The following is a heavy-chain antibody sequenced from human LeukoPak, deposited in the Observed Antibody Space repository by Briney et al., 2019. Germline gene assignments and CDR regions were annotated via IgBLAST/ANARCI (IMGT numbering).Heavy chain of an antibody. CDR2: IYYSGST. CDR3: ARTLKYSSGWYDYYYYYMDV. CDR1: GGSISSSSYY. J-gene: IGHJ6*03. D-gene: IGHD6-19*01. V-gene: IGHV4-39*07. Sequence: SETLSLTCTVSGGSISSSSYYWGWIRQPPGKGLEWIGSIYYSGSTYYNPSLKSRVTISVYTSKNQFSLKLSSVTAADTAVYYCARTLKYSSGWYDYYYYYMDVWGKGTTVTVSS.